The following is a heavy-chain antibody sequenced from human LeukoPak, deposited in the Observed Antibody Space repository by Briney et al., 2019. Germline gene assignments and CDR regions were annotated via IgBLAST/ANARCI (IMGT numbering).Heavy chain of an antibody. CDR3: ARGSSGYSYYFDY. CDR2: ISYDGSIK. V-gene: IGHV3-30-3*01. Sequence: GGSLRLSCAASGFTLTSYAMHWVRQAPGKGLEWVAVISYDGSIKYYADSVKGRFTISRDNSETTLYLQMNSLRAEDTAVYCCARGSSGYSYYFDYWGQGTQVSVSS. D-gene: IGHD3-22*01. CDR1: GFTLTSYA. J-gene: IGHJ4*02.